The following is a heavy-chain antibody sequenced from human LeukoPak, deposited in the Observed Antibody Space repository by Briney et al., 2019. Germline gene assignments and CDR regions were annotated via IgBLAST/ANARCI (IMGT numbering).Heavy chain of an antibody. CDR1: GFTFSNYA. CDR2: ISGLGGST. D-gene: IGHD3-22*01. V-gene: IGHV3-23*01. Sequence: GGSLRLSCAASGFTFSNYAMSWVRQAPGKGLEWVSVISGLGGSTYYADSVKGRFAISRDNSKNTLYLQMNSLRAEDTAVYYCAKGFYDNSASGVFDIWGQGTMVTVSS. J-gene: IGHJ3*02. CDR3: AKGFYDNSASGVFDI.